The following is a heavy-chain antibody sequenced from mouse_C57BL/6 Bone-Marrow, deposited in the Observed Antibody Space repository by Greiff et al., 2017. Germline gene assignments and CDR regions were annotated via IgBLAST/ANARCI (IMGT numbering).Heavy chain of an antibody. CDR2: INPNNGGT. CDR3: ECWTTVDYCGFDY. J-gene: IGHJ3*01. CDR1: GYTFTDYY. D-gene: IGHD2-4*01. Sequence: EVQLQQSGPELVKPGASVKISCKASGYTFTDYYMDWVKQSHGQGLEWIGDINPNNGGTIYNQKFTGKATLTVDTSSSTAYMELRSLTSEDSAVFDGECWTTVDYCGFDYWGQGTMVTVSA. V-gene: IGHV1-18*01.